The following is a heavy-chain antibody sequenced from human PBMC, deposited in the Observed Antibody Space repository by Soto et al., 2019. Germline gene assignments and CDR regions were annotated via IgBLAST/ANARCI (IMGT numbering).Heavy chain of an antibody. V-gene: IGHV3-23*01. Sequence: QPGGSLRLSCAASGFTFSSYALTWVRQAPGKGLEWVSVISGGGINTLYADSVKGRFTISRDNSKNTLYLQMNSLRADDTAVYYCATVGRANYFDNWGQGTLVTVSS. CDR3: ATVGRANYFDN. CDR2: ISGGGINT. J-gene: IGHJ4*02. CDR1: GFTFSSYA.